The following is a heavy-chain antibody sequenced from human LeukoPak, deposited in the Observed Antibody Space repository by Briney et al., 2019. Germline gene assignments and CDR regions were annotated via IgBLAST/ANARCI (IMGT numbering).Heavy chain of an antibody. CDR3: ARVGAIYCTNGVCPPFDY. D-gene: IGHD2-8*01. CDR2: ISSSSSYI. CDR1: GFTFSSYS. Sequence: GGSLRLSCAASGFTFSSYSMIWLRQAPGKGLEWVSSISSSSSYIYYADSVKGRFTISRDNAKNSLYLQMNSLRAEDTAVYYCARVGAIYCTNGVCPPFDYWGQGTLVTVSS. V-gene: IGHV3-21*01. J-gene: IGHJ4*02.